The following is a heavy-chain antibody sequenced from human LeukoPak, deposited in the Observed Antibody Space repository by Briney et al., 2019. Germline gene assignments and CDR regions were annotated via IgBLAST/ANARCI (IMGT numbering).Heavy chain of an antibody. D-gene: IGHD1-26*01. V-gene: IGHV4-59*01. Sequence: ESSETLSLTCSVSGGSTSGYLWSWIRQSPGKGLEWIGYISHGGGTNYNPSLKSRVTISVDTFKNQFSLKLSSVTAADTAVYYCAKDSGVMGTNTWFDPWGQGTLVTVSS. CDR1: GGSTSGYL. CDR2: ISHGGGT. J-gene: IGHJ5*02. CDR3: AKDSGVMGTNTWFDP.